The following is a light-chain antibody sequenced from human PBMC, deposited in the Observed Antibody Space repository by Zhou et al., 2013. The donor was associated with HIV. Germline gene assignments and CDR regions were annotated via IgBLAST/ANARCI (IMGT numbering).Light chain of an antibody. CDR2: EVT. Sequence: QSALTQPAAVSGSPGQSITISCTGASSDVGSYNLVSWYQQYPGKAPKLMIYEVTKRPSGVSNRFSGSKSGNTASLTISGLQGEDEADYYCCSYAGSGTYVFGTGTKVT. J-gene: IGLJ1*01. V-gene: IGLV2-23*02. CDR3: CSYAGSGTYV. CDR1: SSDVGSYNL.